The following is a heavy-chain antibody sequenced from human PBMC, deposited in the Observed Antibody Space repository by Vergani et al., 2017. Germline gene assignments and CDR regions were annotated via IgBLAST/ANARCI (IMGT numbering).Heavy chain of an antibody. CDR2: ISGSGGST. J-gene: IGHJ6*02. D-gene: IGHD3-22*01. Sequence: EVQLLESGGGLVQPGGSLRLSCAASGFTFSSYAMSWVGQAPGKGLEGVSAISGSGGSTYYADTVKGRFTISRDNSKNTRYLPMNSLRAEGTAVYYCAKVFYDSSGYYYEGSYYYYGMDVWGQGTTVTVSS. CDR3: AKVFYDSSGYYYEGSYYYYGMDV. V-gene: IGHV3-23*01. CDR1: GFTFSSYA.